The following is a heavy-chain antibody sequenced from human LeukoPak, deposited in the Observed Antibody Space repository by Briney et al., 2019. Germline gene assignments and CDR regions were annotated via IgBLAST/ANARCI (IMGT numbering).Heavy chain of an antibody. CDR1: GITFSSYA. CDR3: AKSITMVRGVISI. D-gene: IGHD3-10*01. J-gene: IGHJ3*02. Sequence: GGSLRLSCAASGITFSSYAMSWVRQAPVKGLEWVSAISGSGGSTYYADSVKGRFTISRDNSKNTLYLQMNSLRAEDTAVYYRAKSITMVRGVISIWGQGTMVTVSS. V-gene: IGHV3-23*01. CDR2: ISGSGGST.